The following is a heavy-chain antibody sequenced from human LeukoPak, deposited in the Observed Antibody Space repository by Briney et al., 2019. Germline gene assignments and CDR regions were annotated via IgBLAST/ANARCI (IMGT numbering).Heavy chain of an antibody. D-gene: IGHD6-19*01. V-gene: IGHV1-69*04. CDR3: ARDPSSGWPHYFDY. Sequence: ASVKVSCTASGGTFSSYAISWVRQAPGQGLEWMGRIIPILGIANYAQKFQGRVTITADKSTSTAYMELSSLRSEDTAVYYCARDPSSGWPHYFDYWGQGTLVTVSS. J-gene: IGHJ4*02. CDR1: GGTFSSYA. CDR2: IIPILGIA.